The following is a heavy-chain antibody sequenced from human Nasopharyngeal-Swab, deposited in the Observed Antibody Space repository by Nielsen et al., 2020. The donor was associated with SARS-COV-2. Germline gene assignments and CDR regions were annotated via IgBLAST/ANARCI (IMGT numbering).Heavy chain of an antibody. CDR1: GFTFSSYA. D-gene: IGHD3-10*01. J-gene: IGHJ6*02. CDR2: ISGSGGST. Sequence: GESLKISCAASGFTFSSYAMSWVRQAPGKGLEWVSAISGSGGSTYYADSVKGRFTISRDNSKNTLYLQMNSLRAEDTALYYCAKDGWGGSGSYWAPYYYYGMDVWGQGTTVTVSS. CDR3: AKDGWGGSGSYWAPYYYYGMDV. V-gene: IGHV3-23*01.